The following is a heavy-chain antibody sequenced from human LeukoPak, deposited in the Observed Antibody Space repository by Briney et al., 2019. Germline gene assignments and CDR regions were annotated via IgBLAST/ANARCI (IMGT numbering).Heavy chain of an antibody. CDR3: AKGGVYGDYYFDY. J-gene: IGHJ4*02. CDR1: GFPFSTYA. D-gene: IGHD4-17*01. V-gene: IGHV3-23*01. CDR2: ISGSGGDT. Sequence: GGSLRLSCAASGFPFSTYAMSWVRQAPGKGLEWVAVISGSGGDTYNADSVKGRFTISGDNSKNTVYLQMNSLRAEDTALYYCAKGGVYGDYYFDYWGQGTLVTVSS.